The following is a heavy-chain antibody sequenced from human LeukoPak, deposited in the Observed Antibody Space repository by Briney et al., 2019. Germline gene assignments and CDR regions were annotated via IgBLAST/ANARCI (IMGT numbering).Heavy chain of an antibody. Sequence: GGSLRLSCGASGFTFRNFWMNWVRQAPGKGLEYASAISSDGGTTYYGNSVRGRFTISRDNPKNTLYLQMGSLRTEDMAVYYCARESAYYDYWGQGTLVTVSS. CDR3: ARESAYYDY. D-gene: IGHD3-10*01. V-gene: IGHV3-64*01. CDR1: GFTFRNFW. CDR2: ISSDGGTT. J-gene: IGHJ4*02.